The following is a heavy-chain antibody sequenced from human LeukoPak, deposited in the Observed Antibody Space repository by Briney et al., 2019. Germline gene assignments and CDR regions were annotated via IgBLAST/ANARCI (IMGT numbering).Heavy chain of an antibody. V-gene: IGHV1-2*02. CDR3: AREIVHSGGDC. J-gene: IGHJ4*02. Sequence: GASVKVSCKASGYTFTDYSIHWVRQAPGQGLEWMGWVTPKNGDTSYTQKFQGRVTMTRDTSISTAHMELSRLTSGDTAVYYCAREIVHSGGDCWGQGTLVIVSS. CDR1: GYTFTDYS. CDR2: VTPKNGDT. D-gene: IGHD1-26*01.